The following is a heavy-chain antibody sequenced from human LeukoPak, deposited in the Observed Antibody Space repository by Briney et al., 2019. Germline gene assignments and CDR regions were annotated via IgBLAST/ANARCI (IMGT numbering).Heavy chain of an antibody. V-gene: IGHV4-34*01. CDR3: ARVADLPFDY. CDR1: GGSFSGYY. CDR2: INHSGST. J-gene: IGHJ4*02. Sequence: SETLSLTCAVYGGSFSGYYWSWIRQPPGKGLEWIGEINHSGSTNYNPSLKSRVTISVDTSKNQFSLKLSSVTAADTAVCYCARVADLPFDYWGQGTLVTVSS.